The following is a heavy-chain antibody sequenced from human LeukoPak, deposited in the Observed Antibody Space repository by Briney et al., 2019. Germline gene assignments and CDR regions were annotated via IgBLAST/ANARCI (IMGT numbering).Heavy chain of an antibody. CDR2: ICCSGST. D-gene: IGHD2-15*01. V-gene: IGHV4-59*01. J-gene: IGHJ4*02. CDR3: ARDSWLGY. CDR1: GGSISSYF. Sequence: PSETLSLTCTVSGGSISSYFWSWVRQPPGKGLEWIGYICCSGSTDYNPSLKSRVTISVDTSKNQFSLKLASVTTADTAVYYCARDSWLGYWGQGTLVTVSS.